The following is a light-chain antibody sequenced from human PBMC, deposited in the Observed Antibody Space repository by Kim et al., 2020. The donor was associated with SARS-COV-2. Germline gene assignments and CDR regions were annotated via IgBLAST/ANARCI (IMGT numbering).Light chain of an antibody. CDR1: SNDVGGYNY. CDR3: CSYAGSYTV. Sequence: PGQSDTISCTGTSNDVGGYNYVSWYQQHPGKAPKLMINDVSNRPSGVPDRFSGSKSGNTASLTISGLQPEDEADYYCCSYAGSYTVFGGGTKLTVL. J-gene: IGLJ2*01. CDR2: DVS. V-gene: IGLV2-11*03.